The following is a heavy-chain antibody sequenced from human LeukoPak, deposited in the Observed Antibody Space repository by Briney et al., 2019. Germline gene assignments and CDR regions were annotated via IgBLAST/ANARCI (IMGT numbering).Heavy chain of an antibody. J-gene: IGHJ3*02. Sequence: SETLSLTCTVSGGSISSYYWSWIRQPPGKGLEWIGYIYYGGSTNYNPSLKSRVTISVDTSKNQFSLKLSSVTAADTAVYYCARDLYDAFDIWGQGTMVTVSS. CDR1: GGSISSYY. CDR2: IYYGGST. V-gene: IGHV4-59*01. CDR3: ARDLYDAFDI.